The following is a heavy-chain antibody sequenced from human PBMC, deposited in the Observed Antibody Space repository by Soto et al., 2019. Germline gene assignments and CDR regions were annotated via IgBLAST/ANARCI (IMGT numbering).Heavy chain of an antibody. CDR2: ISSSGSII. Sequence: PGGSLRLSCAASGFTFSDYYMSWIRQAPGKGLEWVSYISSSGSIIYYADSVKGRFTISRDNAKNSLYLQMNSLRAEDTAVYYCARDLGYYDSSGYFDYWGQGTLVTVLL. J-gene: IGHJ4*02. CDR1: GFTFSDYY. CDR3: ARDLGYYDSSGYFDY. D-gene: IGHD3-22*01. V-gene: IGHV3-11*01.